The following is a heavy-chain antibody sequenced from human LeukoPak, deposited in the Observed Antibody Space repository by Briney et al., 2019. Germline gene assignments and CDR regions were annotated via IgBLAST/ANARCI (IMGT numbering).Heavy chain of an antibody. CDR3: ARSSDWIFEY. D-gene: IGHD3-9*01. Sequence: GESLRLSCAASGITFSSYWMHWVRQAPGKGLVWVSRINSDGGTTGYADSVKGRFTISRDNAKNTLYLQMNSLRADDTAVYYCARSSDWIFEYWGQGTLVTVSS. V-gene: IGHV3-74*01. CDR2: INSDGGTT. J-gene: IGHJ4*02. CDR1: GITFSSYW.